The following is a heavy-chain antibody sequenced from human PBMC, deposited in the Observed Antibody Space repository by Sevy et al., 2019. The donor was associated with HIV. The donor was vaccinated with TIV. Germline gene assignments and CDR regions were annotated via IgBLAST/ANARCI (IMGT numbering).Heavy chain of an antibody. V-gene: IGHV3-7*01. D-gene: IGHD2-2*01. CDR1: GFTFSKYW. CDR2: IKQDGSEK. CDR3: ARTVPLTPYGPAAVWGEDIYFDN. J-gene: IGHJ4*02. Sequence: GGSLRLSCAASGFTFSKYWMSWVRQAPGKGLEWVANIKQDGSEKNYVDSVKGRFTISRDNSKNSLYLQMNSLRVEDTAVYYCARTVPLTPYGPAAVWGEDIYFDNWGQGTLVTVSS.